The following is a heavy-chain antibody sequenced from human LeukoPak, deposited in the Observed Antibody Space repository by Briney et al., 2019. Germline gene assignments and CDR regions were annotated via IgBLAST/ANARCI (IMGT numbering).Heavy chain of an antibody. CDR3: ARGYGDYVPTDY. V-gene: IGHV1-46*01. Sequence: ASVKLSCKAPGYTFTSYYMHWVRQAPGQGLEWMGIINPSGGSTSYAQKFQGRVTMTRDTSTSTVYMELSSLRSDDTAVYYCARGYGDYVPTDYWGQGTLVTVSS. J-gene: IGHJ4*02. CDR2: INPSGGST. CDR1: GYTFTSYY. D-gene: IGHD4-17*01.